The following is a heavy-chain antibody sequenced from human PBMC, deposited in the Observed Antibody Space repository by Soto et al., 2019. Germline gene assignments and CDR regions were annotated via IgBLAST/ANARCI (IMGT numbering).Heavy chain of an antibody. CDR1: GDSITSSNW. V-gene: IGHV4-4*02. CDR3: ARGYGMDV. J-gene: IGHJ6*02. Sequence: QVQLQESGPGLVNPSGTLSLTCAVSGDSITSSNWWSWVRQPPGKGLEWIGDIFHDGTTNYNPSLKSRVPISVDKSKNQFSLRLSSVPAAATAVYYCARGYGMDVWGQGTTVTVSS. CDR2: IFHDGTT.